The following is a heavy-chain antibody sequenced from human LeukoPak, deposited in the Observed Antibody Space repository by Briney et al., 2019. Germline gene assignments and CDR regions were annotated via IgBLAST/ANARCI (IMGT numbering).Heavy chain of an antibody. V-gene: IGHV1-69*04. CDR3: ARDPDYYGSGSYYS. CDR1: GYTFTSYG. Sequence: ASVKVSCKASGYTFTSYGISWVRQAPGQGLEWMGRIIPILGIANYAQKFQGRVTITADKSTSTAYMELSSLRSEDTAVYYCARDPDYYGSGSYYSWGQGTLVTVSS. J-gene: IGHJ4*02. CDR2: IIPILGIA. D-gene: IGHD3-10*01.